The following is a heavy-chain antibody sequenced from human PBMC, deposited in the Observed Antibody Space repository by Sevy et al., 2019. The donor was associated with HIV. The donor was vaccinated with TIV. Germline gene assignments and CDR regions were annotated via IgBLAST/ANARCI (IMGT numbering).Heavy chain of an antibody. V-gene: IGHV4-39*01. CDR3: ARLSDYYDSSSYYYRGGYFDY. D-gene: IGHD3-22*01. Sequence: SETLSLTCTVSGGSISSSSYYWGWIRQPPGKGLEWIGSIYYSGSTYYNPSLKSRVTISVDTSKNQFSLKLSSVTAADTAVYYCARLSDYYDSSSYYYRGGYFDYWGQGTLVTVSS. CDR2: IYYSGST. J-gene: IGHJ4*02. CDR1: GGSISSSSYY.